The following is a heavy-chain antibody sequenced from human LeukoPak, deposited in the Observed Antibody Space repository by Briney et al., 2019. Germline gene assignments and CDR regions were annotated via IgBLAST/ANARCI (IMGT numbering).Heavy chain of an antibody. Sequence: ASVKVSCKASGGTFSSYAISWVRQAPGQGLEWMGRIIPIFGTANYAQKFQGRVTITTDESTSTAYMELSSLRSEDTAVYYCARDGYNYHGFDYWGQGTLVTVSS. V-gene: IGHV1-69*05. D-gene: IGHD5-24*01. CDR3: ARDGYNYHGFDY. CDR1: GGTFSSYA. J-gene: IGHJ4*02. CDR2: IIPIFGTA.